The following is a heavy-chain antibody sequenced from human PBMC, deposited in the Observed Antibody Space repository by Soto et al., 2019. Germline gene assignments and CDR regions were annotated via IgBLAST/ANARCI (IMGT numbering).Heavy chain of an antibody. D-gene: IGHD5-18*01. Sequence: ASVKVSCKASGGTFSSYAISWVRQAPGQGLEWMGIINPSGGSTSYAQKFQGRVTMTRDTSTSTVYMELSSLRSEDTAVYYCARDALLHTDTAMVFWGQGTLVTVSS. CDR1: GGTFSSYA. CDR2: INPSGGST. J-gene: IGHJ4*02. CDR3: ARDALLHTDTAMVF. V-gene: IGHV1-46*01.